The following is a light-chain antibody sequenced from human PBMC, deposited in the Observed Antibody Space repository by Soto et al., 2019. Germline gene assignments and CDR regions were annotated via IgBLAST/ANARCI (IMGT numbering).Light chain of an antibody. Sequence: DIQMTQSPTTLSASVGDRVTITCRASQSISSWLAWYQQKPGKAPKLLIYDASRWAGGVPSRFTGSGSGTEFTLTINSLQPDDFATYYCQQYSVYWTFGQGTKVDIK. V-gene: IGKV1-5*01. CDR1: QSISSW. CDR3: QQYSVYWT. CDR2: DAS. J-gene: IGKJ1*01.